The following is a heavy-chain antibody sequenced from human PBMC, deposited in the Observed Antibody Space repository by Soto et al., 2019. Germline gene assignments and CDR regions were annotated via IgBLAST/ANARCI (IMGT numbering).Heavy chain of an antibody. J-gene: IGHJ4*02. CDR3: ARLKDPYTRSSNINY. V-gene: IGHV5-51*01. CDR1: GYSCTSHW. CDR2: IYPGDSDT. Sequence: PVESLKISWKGSGYSCTSHWIAWVRQMTGKGLEWMGIIYPGDSDTTYSPSFQGQVTVSADKSTSTAYLRWSGLKASDTAMYYCARLKDPYTRSSNINYWGQGTLVTVSS. D-gene: IGHD6-6*01.